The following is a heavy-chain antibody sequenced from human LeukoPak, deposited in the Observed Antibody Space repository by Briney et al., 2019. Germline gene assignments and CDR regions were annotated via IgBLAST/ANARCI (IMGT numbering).Heavy chain of an antibody. CDR2: IYYSGST. Sequence: SETLSLTCTVSGGSISSYYWSWIRQPPGKGLEWIGYIYYSGSTNYNPSLKSRVTISVGTSKNQFSLKLSSVTAADTAVYYCATHITRDWYFDLWGRGTLVTVSS. J-gene: IGHJ2*01. CDR3: ATHITRDWYFDL. D-gene: IGHD1-14*01. CDR1: GGSISSYY. V-gene: IGHV4-59*01.